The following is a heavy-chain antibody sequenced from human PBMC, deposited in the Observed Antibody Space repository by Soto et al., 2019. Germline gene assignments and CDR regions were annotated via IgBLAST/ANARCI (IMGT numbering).Heavy chain of an antibody. D-gene: IGHD1-1*01. CDR1: GASISVFY. CDR3: ARDGTKALRAWFDP. Sequence: SETLSLTSNVSGASISVFYWSRIRKSAGKGLEWIGRIYATGTTDYNPSLKSRVMMSVDTSKKQFSLKLRSVTDADTAVYYCARDGTKALRAWFDPWGQGISVTVAS. CDR2: IYATGTT. V-gene: IGHV4-4*07. J-gene: IGHJ5*02.